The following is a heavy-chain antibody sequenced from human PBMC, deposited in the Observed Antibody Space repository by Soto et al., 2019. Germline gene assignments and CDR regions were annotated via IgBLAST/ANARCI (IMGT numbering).Heavy chain of an antibody. J-gene: IGHJ5*02. CDR2: IRATGLNT. CDR1: GFVFKNFA. CDR3: AKRASPANIDNWFDP. V-gene: IGHV3-23*01. Sequence: GGSLRLSCVASGFVFKNFAINWVRQPPGKGLEWVSVIRATGLNTYYAASVKGRFNISRDNSKNTVYLQMDSLKVEDTAVYYCAKRASPANIDNWFDPWGRGTKVTVSS.